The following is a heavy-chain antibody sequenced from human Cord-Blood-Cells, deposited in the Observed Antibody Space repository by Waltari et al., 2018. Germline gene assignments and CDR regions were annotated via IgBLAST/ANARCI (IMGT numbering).Heavy chain of an antibody. V-gene: IGHV3-30-3*01. D-gene: IGHD2-21*02. CDR1: GFTFSSYA. J-gene: IGHJ4*02. Sequence: QVQLVESGGGVVQPGRSLRLSCAASGFTFSSYAMHWVRQAPGKGLEWVAVKSYDGSNKYYADSGKGRFTISRDNSKNTLYLQMNSLRAEDTAVYYCARGLRVVTLDYWGQGTLVTVSS. CDR3: ARGLRVVTLDY. CDR2: KSYDGSNK.